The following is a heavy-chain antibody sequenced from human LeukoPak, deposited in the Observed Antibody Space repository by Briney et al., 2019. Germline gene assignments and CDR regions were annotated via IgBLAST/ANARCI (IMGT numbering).Heavy chain of an antibody. CDR3: ATDPGDAFDI. J-gene: IGHJ3*02. V-gene: IGHV4-61*02. Sequence: SQTLSLTRTVSGRSISSGIYYWSWLRQPAGEGLEWIGRLYTSESTHYNPSLKSRVTISVDTSKNQFSLKLSSVTAADTAVYYCATDPGDAFDIWGQGTMVTVSS. CDR2: LYTSEST. CDR1: GRSISSGIYY.